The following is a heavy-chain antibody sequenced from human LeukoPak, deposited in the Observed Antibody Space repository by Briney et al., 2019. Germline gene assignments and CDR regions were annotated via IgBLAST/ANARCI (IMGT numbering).Heavy chain of an antibody. CDR2: IDYSGST. CDR3: ARAHSGYLGNGYYFDY. V-gene: IGHV4-59*01. J-gene: IGHJ4*02. Sequence: KPSETLSLTCTVSGGSISSYYWSWIRQPPGKGLEWIGYIDYSGSTNYNPSLKSRVTISVDTSKNQFSLKLSSVTAADTAVYYCARAHSGYLGNGYYFDYWGQGTLVTVSS. CDR1: GGSISSYY. D-gene: IGHD3-22*01.